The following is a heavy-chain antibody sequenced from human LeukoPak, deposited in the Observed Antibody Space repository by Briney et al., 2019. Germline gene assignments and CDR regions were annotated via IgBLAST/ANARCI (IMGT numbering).Heavy chain of an antibody. CDR1: GGTFSSYA. CDR2: IIPILGIA. V-gene: IGHV1-69*04. CDR3: ARNRDRSSTSPGGY. D-gene: IGHD2-2*01. Sequence: ASVKVSCKASGGTFSSYAISWVRQAPGQGLEWMGRIIPILGIANYAQKFQGRVTITADESTSTAYMELSSLRSEDTAVYYCARNRDRSSTSPGGYWGQGTLVTVSS. J-gene: IGHJ4*02.